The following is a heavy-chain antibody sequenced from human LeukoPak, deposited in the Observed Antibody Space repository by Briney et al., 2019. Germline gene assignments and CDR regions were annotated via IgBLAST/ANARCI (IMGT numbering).Heavy chain of an antibody. Sequence: SETLSLTCTVSGGSISSYYWSWIRQPPGKGLEWIGYIYYSGSTNYNPSLKSRVTMSVDTSKNQFSLKLSSVTAADTAVYYCARATQDYYGMDVWGQGTTVTVSS. J-gene: IGHJ6*02. V-gene: IGHV4-59*08. CDR3: ARATQDYYGMDV. D-gene: IGHD1-26*01. CDR2: IYYSGST. CDR1: GGSISSYY.